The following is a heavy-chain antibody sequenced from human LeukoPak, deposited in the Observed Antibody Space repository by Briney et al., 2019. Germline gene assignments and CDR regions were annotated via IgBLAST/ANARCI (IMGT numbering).Heavy chain of an antibody. V-gene: IGHV3-15*01. D-gene: IGHD6-6*01. CDR1: GFTFSDYY. CDR2: IKSKTDGGTT. CDR3: TTALIAAQDY. Sequence: SGGSLRLSCAASGFTFSDYYMSWVRQAPGKGLEWVGRIKSKTDGGTTDYAAPVKGRFTISRDDSKNTLYLQMNSLKTEDTAVYYCTTALIAAQDYWGQGTLVTVSS. J-gene: IGHJ4*02.